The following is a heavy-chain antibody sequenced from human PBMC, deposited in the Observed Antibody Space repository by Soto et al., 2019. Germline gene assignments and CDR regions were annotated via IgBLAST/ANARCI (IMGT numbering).Heavy chain of an antibody. V-gene: IGHV4-61*01. CDR3: ARDFAYFDS. J-gene: IGHJ4*02. CDR2: VYHTGRT. CDR1: GGSSKSGNYS. D-gene: IGHD3-3*01. Sequence: SETLSLTCTVSGGSSKSGNYSWSWIRQPPGKGLEWIGYVYHTGRTSYNPSLKSRVSISMDTSKNQFSLNLDSVTAADTAVYFCARDFAYFDSWGQGTLVTVSS.